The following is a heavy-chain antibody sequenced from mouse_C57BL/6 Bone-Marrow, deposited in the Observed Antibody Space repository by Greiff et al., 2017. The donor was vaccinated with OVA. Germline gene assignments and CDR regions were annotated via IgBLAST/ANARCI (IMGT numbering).Heavy chain of an antibody. CDR1: GYSFTGYF. J-gene: IGHJ4*01. CDR3: ARLGDYDEGYAMDY. V-gene: IGHV1-20*01. Sequence: VQLQQSGPELVKPGDSVKISCKASGYSFTGYFMNWVMQSHGKSLEWIGRINPYNGDTFYNQKFKGKATLTVDKSSSTAHMELRSLTSEDSAVYYCARLGDYDEGYAMDYWGQGTSVTVSS. CDR2: INPYNGDT. D-gene: IGHD2-4*01.